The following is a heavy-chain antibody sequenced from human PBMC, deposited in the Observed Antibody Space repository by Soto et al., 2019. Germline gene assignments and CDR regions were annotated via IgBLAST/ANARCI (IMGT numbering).Heavy chain of an antibody. D-gene: IGHD6-13*01. CDR1: GFSLSNAGLG. Sequence: QVTVKESGPVLVKPTETLTLTCTVSGFSLSNAGLGVSWIRQPPGKALEWLAHIFSNDEKSYSTSLNSRLTISKDTSKSPVVLTMTNMDPVDTATYYCASTYSTSWYWFDPWGQGTLVTVSS. CDR3: ASTYSTSWYWFDP. V-gene: IGHV2-26*04. J-gene: IGHJ5*02. CDR2: IFSNDEK.